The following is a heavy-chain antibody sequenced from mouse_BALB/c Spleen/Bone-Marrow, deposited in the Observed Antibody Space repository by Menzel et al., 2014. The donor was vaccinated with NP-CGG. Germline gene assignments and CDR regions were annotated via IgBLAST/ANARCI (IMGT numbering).Heavy chain of an antibody. V-gene: IGHV14-3*02. CDR3: AAYYYGSSYGIDY. D-gene: IGHD1-1*01. CDR1: GFNIKDTY. Sequence: EVQQQQPGAALLKPPASVKLSCTASGFNIKDTYMHWVKQRPEQGLQWIGRIDPANGNTKYDPKFQGKATITADTSSNTAYLQLSSLTSEDTAVYYCAAYYYGSSYGIDYWGQGTPVTVSA. J-gene: IGHJ3*01. CDR2: IDPANGNT.